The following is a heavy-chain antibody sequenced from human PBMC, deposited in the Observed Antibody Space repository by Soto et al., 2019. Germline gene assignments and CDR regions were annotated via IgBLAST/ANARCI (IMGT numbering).Heavy chain of an antibody. V-gene: IGHV1-69*01. D-gene: IGHD2-15*01. Sequence: QVHLVQSGAEGTKPGSSVRVSCKDSGGTFSDYTFHWVRQAPGHGPEWVGGIITILNAANYAQKFRGRLTVTVDESSSRTYMELNSLTAEDTAVYYGANAHLEVAAAPGLDNWGQGTMVTVSS. CDR3: ANAHLEVAAAPGLDN. J-gene: IGHJ3*01. CDR1: GGTFSDYT. CDR2: IITILNAA.